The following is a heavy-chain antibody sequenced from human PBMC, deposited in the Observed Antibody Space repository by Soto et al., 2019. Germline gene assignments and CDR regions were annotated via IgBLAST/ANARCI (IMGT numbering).Heavy chain of an antibody. Sequence: SETLSLTCAVSGGSISSSNWWSWVRQPPGKGLEWIGEIYHSGSTNYNPSLKSRVTISVDKSKNQFSLKLSSVTAADTAVYSCERLDTSIAAIDYWGQGTLVTVSS. CDR2: IYHSGST. V-gene: IGHV4-4*02. D-gene: IGHD6-6*01. CDR3: ERLDTSIAAIDY. J-gene: IGHJ4*02. CDR1: GGSISSSNW.